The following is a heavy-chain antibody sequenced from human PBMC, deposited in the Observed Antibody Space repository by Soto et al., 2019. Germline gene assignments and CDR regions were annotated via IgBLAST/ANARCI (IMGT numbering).Heavy chain of an antibody. V-gene: IGHV3-11*01. CDR3: GASYHDSSGYLNWFEP. J-gene: IGHJ5*02. CDR1: GFTFSHYY. CDR2: IGGSGHDI. D-gene: IGHD3-22*01. Sequence: DGSMRLSGAASGFTFSHYYMSWIRQPPGEGLQWVSYIGGSGHDIFYTDSVKGRFTISRDNANNSLYLQMNSLRVDDTAVYYCGASYHDSSGYLNWFEPWGQGTLVTVSS.